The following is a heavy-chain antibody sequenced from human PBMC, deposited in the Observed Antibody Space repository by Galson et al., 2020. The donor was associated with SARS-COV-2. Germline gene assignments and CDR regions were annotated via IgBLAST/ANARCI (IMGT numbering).Heavy chain of an antibody. V-gene: IGHV4-59*08. Sequence: GSLRLSCTVSGGSINYYIWNWIRQPPEKGLEWIGYINYSGGTNYSPSLDSRLTMAIDTSKNQFSLKLTSLTAADTAVYYCARRGVGSTKWAFTVWGQGTMVTVSS. D-gene: IGHD1-26*01. CDR2: INYSGGT. J-gene: IGHJ3*01. CDR3: ARRGVGSTKWAFTV. CDR1: GGSINYYI.